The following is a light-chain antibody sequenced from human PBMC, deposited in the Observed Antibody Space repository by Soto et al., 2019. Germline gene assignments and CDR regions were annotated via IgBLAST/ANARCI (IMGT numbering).Light chain of an antibody. J-gene: IGKJ2*01. CDR1: QRISSCY. Sequence: VLTQSPRPLSLSPGERATLSCSAGQRISSCYLAWYQHKPGQAPRLLIYAASSRAPGIPDRFSGSGSGKDFTLTISTLEPEESAVYVCQQYGSSPKYTFGQGNKLEIK. CDR3: QQYGSSPKYT. CDR2: AAS. V-gene: IGKV3-20*01.